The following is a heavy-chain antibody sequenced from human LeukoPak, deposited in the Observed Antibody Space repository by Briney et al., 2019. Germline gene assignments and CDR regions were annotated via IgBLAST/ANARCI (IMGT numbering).Heavy chain of an antibody. V-gene: IGHV3-30*18. J-gene: IGHJ4*02. CDR2: ISYDGSNK. CDR3: AKDGGDTAMVIGY. D-gene: IGHD5-18*01. Sequence: GRSLRLSCAASGFTFSSYGMHWVRQAPGKGLEWVAVISYDGSNKYYADSVKGRFTISRDNSKNTLYLQMNSLRAEDTAGYYCAKDGGDTAMVIGYWGQGTLVTVSS. CDR1: GFTFSSYG.